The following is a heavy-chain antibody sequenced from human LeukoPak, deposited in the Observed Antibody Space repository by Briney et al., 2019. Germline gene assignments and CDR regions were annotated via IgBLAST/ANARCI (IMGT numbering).Heavy chain of an antibody. V-gene: IGHV3-23*01. D-gene: IGHD3-3*01. Sequence: PGGSLRLSCAASGFTFSSYAMSWVRQAPGKGLEWVSTLSGSGGSTYYADSVKGRFTISRDNPKNTLYLQMNSLRAEDTAVYYCAKDLTIFGVVLIVLEDDYWGQGTLVTVSS. J-gene: IGHJ4*02. CDR1: GFTFSSYA. CDR3: AKDLTIFGVVLIVLEDDY. CDR2: LSGSGGST.